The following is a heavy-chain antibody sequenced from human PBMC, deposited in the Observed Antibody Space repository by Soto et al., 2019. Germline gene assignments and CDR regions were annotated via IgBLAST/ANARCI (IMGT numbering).Heavy chain of an antibody. V-gene: IGHV3-23*01. D-gene: IGHD2-2*01. CDR2: ISGSGGST. CDR1: GFTFSSYA. CDR3: ARYPPTSQSRLYCSSISCYFDY. Sequence: GGSLRLSCAASGFTFSSYAMSWVRQAPGKGLEWVSTISGSGGSTYYADSVKGRFTISRDNSKNTLYLQMNSLRAADTAVYYCARYPPTSQSRLYCSSISCYFDYWGQGTLVTVSS. J-gene: IGHJ4*02.